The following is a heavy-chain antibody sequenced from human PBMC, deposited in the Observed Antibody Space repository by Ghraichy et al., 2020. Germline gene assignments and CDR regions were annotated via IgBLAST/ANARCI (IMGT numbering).Heavy chain of an antibody. CDR2: IYYSGST. CDR3: ARGPLNSGWYYYYGMDV. D-gene: IGHD6-19*01. V-gene: IGHV4-39*01. Sequence: GSLRLSCTVSGGSISSSSYYWGWIRQPPGKGLEWIGSIYYSGSTYYNPSLKSRVTISVDTSKNQFSLKLSSVTAADTAVYYCARGPLNSGWYYYYGMDVWGQGTTVTVSS. CDR1: GGSISSSSYY. J-gene: IGHJ6*02.